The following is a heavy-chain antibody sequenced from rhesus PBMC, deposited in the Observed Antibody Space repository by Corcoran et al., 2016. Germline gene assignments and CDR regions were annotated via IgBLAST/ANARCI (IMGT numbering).Heavy chain of an antibody. J-gene: IGHJ4*01. D-gene: IGHD1-38*01. CDR2: IFGRGGNT. CDR1: GASMSSNY. CDR3: VKDRNTFDF. Sequence: QVQLQESGPGLVKPSETLPLTCAVSGASMSSNYWNWVRQAPGKGLEWIGRIFGRGGNTDSNPSLESRVTISIDTSKNQLSLRVNSVTAADTAVYYCVKDRNTFDFWGQGIKVTVSS. V-gene: IGHV4S2*01.